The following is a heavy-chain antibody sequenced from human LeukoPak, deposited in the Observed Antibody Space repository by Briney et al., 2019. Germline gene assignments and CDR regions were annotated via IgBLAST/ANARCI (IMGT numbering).Heavy chain of an antibody. D-gene: IGHD3-10*01. J-gene: IGHJ5*02. V-gene: IGHV4-39*07. Sequence: SETLSLTCTVSGGSISSSSYYWGWIRQPPGKGLEWIGSIYYSGSTYYNPSLRSRVTISVDTSKNQFSLKLSSVTAADTAVYYCAREEVMGFGDPGGFDPWGQGTLVTVSS. CDR2: IYYSGST. CDR3: AREEVMGFGDPGGFDP. CDR1: GGSISSSSYY.